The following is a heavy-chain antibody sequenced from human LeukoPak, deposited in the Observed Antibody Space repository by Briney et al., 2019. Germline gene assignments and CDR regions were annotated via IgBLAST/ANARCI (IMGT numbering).Heavy chain of an antibody. J-gene: IGHJ6*04. CDR2: INPNSGGT. CDR3: ARTGSGSYYNLDV. V-gene: IGHV1-2*02. D-gene: IGHD3-10*01. Sequence: ASVKVSCKASGYTFTGYYMHWVRQAPGQGLEWMGWINPNSGGTNYAQKFQGRVTMTRDTSISTAYMELSSLRSEDTAVYYCARTGSGSYYNLDVWGKGTTVTISS. CDR1: GYTFTGYY.